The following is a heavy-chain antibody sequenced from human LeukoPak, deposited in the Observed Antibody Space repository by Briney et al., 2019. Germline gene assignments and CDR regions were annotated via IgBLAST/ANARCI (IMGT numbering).Heavy chain of an antibody. D-gene: IGHD3-10*01. CDR2: IYYSGST. CDR1: GGSISGYY. J-gene: IGHJ4*02. CDR3: ARGPSSYPLDY. Sequence: SETLSLTCTVSGGSISGYYWNGIRQPPGKGLEWIGYIYYSGSTNYNPSLKSRVTISVDTSKNQFSLKLSSVTAADTAVYYCARGPSSYPLDYWGQGTLVTVSS. V-gene: IGHV4-59*08.